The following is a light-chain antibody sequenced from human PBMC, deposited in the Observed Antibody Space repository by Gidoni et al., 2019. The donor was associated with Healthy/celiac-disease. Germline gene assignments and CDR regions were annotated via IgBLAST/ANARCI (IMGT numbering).Light chain of an antibody. V-gene: IGKV1-5*01. CDR1: QSISSW. J-gene: IGKJ1*01. Sequence: DIQMTQSPSTLSASVGDRVTITCRASQSISSWLAWYQQKPGKAPKLLIYDASSLESGVPSRFSGSGSGTEFTLTISSLQPDDFATYYCQQYNSYLTFXXXTKVEIK. CDR3: QQYNSYLT. CDR2: DAS.